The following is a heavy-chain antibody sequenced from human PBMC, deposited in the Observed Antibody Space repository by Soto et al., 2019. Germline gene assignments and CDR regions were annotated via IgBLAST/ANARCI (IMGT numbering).Heavy chain of an antibody. CDR3: AHSGSYYYDSSGPGVYFDY. CDR1: GFSLSTSGVG. D-gene: IGHD3-22*01. V-gene: IGHV2-5*02. J-gene: IGHJ4*02. Sequence: VSGPTLVNPTQTLTLTCTFSGFSLSTSGVGVGWIRQPPGKALEWLALIYWDDDKRYSPSLKSRLTITKDTSKNQVVLTMTNMDPVDTATYYCAHSGSYYYDSSGPGVYFDYWGQGTLVTVSS. CDR2: IYWDDDK.